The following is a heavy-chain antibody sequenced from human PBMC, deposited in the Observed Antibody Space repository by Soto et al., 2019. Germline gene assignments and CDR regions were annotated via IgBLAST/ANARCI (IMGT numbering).Heavy chain of an antibody. CDR2: ISSGGNT. D-gene: IGHD3-22*01. J-gene: IGHJ4*02. V-gene: IGHV3-53*01. CDR3: ARDYGSSGYPRSYFDY. CDR1: GFSVSSNR. Sequence: GGSLRLSCTVSGFSVSSNRLGWVRQAPAKGLEWASVISSGGNTDYADSVRGRFTISRDNSKNTLYLQMNSLRAEDTAVYYCARDYGSSGYPRSYFDYWGQGT.